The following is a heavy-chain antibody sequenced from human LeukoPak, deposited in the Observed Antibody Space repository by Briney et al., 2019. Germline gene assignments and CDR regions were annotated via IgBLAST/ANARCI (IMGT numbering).Heavy chain of an antibody. Sequence: GGSLRLSCAASGFTFSSYEMNWVRQAPGKGLEGVSYISSSGSTIYYADSVKGRFTISRDNAKNSLYLQMNSLRAEDTAVYYCARDSEQWLVFDYWGQGTLVTVSS. V-gene: IGHV3-48*03. CDR3: ARDSEQWLVFDY. D-gene: IGHD6-19*01. J-gene: IGHJ4*02. CDR1: GFTFSSYE. CDR2: ISSSGSTI.